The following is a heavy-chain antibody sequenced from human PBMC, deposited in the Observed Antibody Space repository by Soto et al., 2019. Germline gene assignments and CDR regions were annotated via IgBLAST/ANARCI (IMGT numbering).Heavy chain of an antibody. CDR1: GFTVSSNY. D-gene: IGHD5-12*01. J-gene: IGHJ3*02. V-gene: IGHV3-66*01. CDR3: AREDGYRGGDAFDI. CDR2: IYSGGST. Sequence: EVQLVESGGGLVQPGGSLRLSCAASGFTVSSNYMSWVRQAPGKGLEWVSVIYSGGSTYYADSVKGSFTISRDNSKNTLYLQMNSLRAEDTAVYYCAREDGYRGGDAFDIWGQGTMVTVSS.